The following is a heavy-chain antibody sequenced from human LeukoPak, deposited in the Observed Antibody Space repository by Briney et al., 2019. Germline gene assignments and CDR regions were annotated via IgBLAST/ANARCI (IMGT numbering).Heavy chain of an antibody. V-gene: IGHV4-31*03. Sequence: PSETLSLTCTVSGGSISSGDYCWNWIRQHPEKSLEWIGYIFYSGSAYYNPSLKSRVTISVDTSKNQFSLKLSSVTAADTAVYYCARGPIPLYYYDSSGSQTLFDYWGQGTLVTVSS. J-gene: IGHJ4*02. CDR3: ARGPIPLYYYDSSGSQTLFDY. CDR1: GGSISSGDYC. D-gene: IGHD3-22*01. CDR2: IFYSGSA.